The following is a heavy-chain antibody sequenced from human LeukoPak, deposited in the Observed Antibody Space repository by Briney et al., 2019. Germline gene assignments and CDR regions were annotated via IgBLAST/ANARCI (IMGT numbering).Heavy chain of an antibody. D-gene: IGHD3-10*01. CDR2: IYTSGST. J-gene: IGHJ4*02. CDR1: GGSISSYY. V-gene: IGHV4-4*07. CDR3: ARGAYYYGSGKIFDY. Sequence: SETLSLTCTVSGGSISSYYWSWIRQPAGKGLEWIGRIYTSGSTNYNPSLKSRVTMSVDTSKNQFSLKLSSATAADTAVYYCARGAYYYGSGKIFDYWGQGTLVTVSS.